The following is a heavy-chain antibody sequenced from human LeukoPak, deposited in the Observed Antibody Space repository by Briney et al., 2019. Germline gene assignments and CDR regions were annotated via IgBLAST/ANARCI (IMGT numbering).Heavy chain of an antibody. CDR3: ARVYCSGGSCYGAFDH. CDR2: IIPILGIA. V-gene: IGHV1-69*04. D-gene: IGHD2-15*01. CDR1: GGTFSSYA. Sequence: ASVKVSCKASGGTFSSYAISWVRQAPGQGLEWMGRIIPILGIANYAQKFQGRVTITADKSTSTAYMELSSLRSEDTAVYYCARVYCSGGSCYGAFDHWGQGTLVTVSS. J-gene: IGHJ4*02.